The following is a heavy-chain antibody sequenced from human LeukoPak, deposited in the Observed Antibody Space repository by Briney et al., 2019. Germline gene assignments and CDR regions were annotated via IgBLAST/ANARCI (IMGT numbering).Heavy chain of an antibody. J-gene: IGHJ4*02. D-gene: IGHD2-21*02. CDR3: ARSYCGGDCYHIDY. CDR2: IKKDGSEK. Sequence: GGSLRLSCTASRFTFSSYWMSWVRQAPGKGLEWVANIKKDGSEKYYVDSVKGRFTISRDNSKNTLFLQMNSLRAEDTAVYYCARSYCGGDCYHIDYWGQGTLVTVSS. CDR1: RFTFSSYW. V-gene: IGHV3-7*01.